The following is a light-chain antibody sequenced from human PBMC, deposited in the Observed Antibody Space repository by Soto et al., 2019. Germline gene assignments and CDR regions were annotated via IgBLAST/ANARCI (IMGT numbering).Light chain of an antibody. Sequence: DIVLTQSPGTLSLSPGERATLSCRASQSVSIYLAWYQQKPGQAPRLLISDASNRATGIPARFSGSGSGTDFTLTISSLEPEDFAVYYCQQRFKRPTFGGGTKVEIK. CDR2: DAS. V-gene: IGKV3-11*01. CDR1: QSVSIY. CDR3: QQRFKRPT. J-gene: IGKJ4*01.